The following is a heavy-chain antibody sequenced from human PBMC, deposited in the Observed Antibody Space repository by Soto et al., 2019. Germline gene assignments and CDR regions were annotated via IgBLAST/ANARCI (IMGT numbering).Heavy chain of an antibody. CDR2: IHGIGVGGGP. D-gene: IGHD1-26*01. CDR1: GFTFSSFG. Sequence: GGSLRLSWASSGFTFSSFGMTWVLQSPVKGLEWVSAIHGIGVGGGPYYADSVKGRFTISRDNSENTLYLQMSSLRAEDTAIYYCAKYLLKDSSSIFDSWGQGTLVTVS. J-gene: IGHJ4*02. CDR3: AKYLLKDSSSIFDS. V-gene: IGHV3-23*01.